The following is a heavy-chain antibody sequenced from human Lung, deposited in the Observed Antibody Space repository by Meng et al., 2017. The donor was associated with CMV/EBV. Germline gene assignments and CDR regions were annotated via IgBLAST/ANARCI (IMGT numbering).Heavy chain of an antibody. V-gene: IGHV4-31*02. CDR3: ARQGGVGVVPAAILY. Sequence: GSNSSGDYYWGWIRQYPGKGLEWIGLIYHNGTTYCDTSLKSRVVMSIDASKNQFSLKLNSVTAVDTAIYYCARQGGVGVVPAAILYWGQGTLVTVSS. CDR1: GSNSSGDYY. D-gene: IGHD2-2*01. CDR2: IYHNGTT. J-gene: IGHJ4*02.